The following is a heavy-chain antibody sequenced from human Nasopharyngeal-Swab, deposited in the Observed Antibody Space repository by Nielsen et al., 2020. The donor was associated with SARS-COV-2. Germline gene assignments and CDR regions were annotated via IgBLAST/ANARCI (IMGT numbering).Heavy chain of an antibody. D-gene: IGHD4-11*01. J-gene: IGHJ4*02. CDR3: ARVGYSNYGEGCDY. CDR2: INHSGST. V-gene: IGHV4-34*01. CDR1: GGSFSGYY. Sequence: SETLSLTCAVYGGSFSGYYWSWIRQPPGKGLEWIGEINHSGSTNYNPSLKSRVTISVDTSKNQFSLKLSSVTAADTAVYYCARVGYSNYGEGCDYWGQGTLVTVSS.